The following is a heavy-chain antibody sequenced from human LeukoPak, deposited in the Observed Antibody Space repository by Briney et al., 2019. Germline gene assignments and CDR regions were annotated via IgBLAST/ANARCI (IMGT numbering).Heavy chain of an antibody. Sequence: GGSLRLSCAASGFTVSSNYMSWVRQAPGKGLAWVSVIYSGGSTYYADSVKGRFTISRDNSKNTLYLQMNSLRAEDTAVYYCASAKWYYYDTSDYQTPDVRSGFDYWGQGTLVTVSS. J-gene: IGHJ4*02. V-gene: IGHV3-53*01. CDR1: GFTVSSNY. CDR2: IYSGGST. D-gene: IGHD3-22*01. CDR3: ASAKWYYYDTSDYQTPDVRSGFDY.